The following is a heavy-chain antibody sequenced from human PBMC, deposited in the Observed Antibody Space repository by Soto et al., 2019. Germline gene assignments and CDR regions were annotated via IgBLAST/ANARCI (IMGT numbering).Heavy chain of an antibody. D-gene: IGHD7-27*01. CDR3: TRDPPAGDSQEGMDV. CDR2: IRSKAYGGTT. CDR1: GFTFGDYA. V-gene: IGHV3-49*03. J-gene: IGHJ6*02. Sequence: PGGSLRLSCTASGFTFGDYAMSWFRQAPGKGLEWVGFIRSKAYGGTTEYAASVKGRFTISRDDSKSIAYLQMNSLKTEDTAVYYCTRDPPAGDSQEGMDVWGQGTTVTVSS.